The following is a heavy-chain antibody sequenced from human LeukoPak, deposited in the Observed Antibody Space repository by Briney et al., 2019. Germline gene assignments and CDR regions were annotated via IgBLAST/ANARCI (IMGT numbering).Heavy chain of an antibody. CDR2: INWNGGRT. V-gene: IGHV3-20*04. J-gene: IGHJ4*02. D-gene: IGHD2-21*01. Sequence: PGGSLRLSCAASGFTFDDYDMSWVRQAPGKGLEWVSGINWNGGRTGCADSVKGRFTISRDNAKNSLYLQMNSLRAEDTALYYCARAFKYSMSGYFFDYWGQGTLVTVSS. CDR3: ARAFKYSMSGYFFDY. CDR1: GFTFDDYD.